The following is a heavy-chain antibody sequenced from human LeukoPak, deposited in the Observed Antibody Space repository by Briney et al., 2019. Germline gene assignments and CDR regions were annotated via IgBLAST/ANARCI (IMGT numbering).Heavy chain of an antibody. V-gene: IGHV4-28*05. CDR3: ARTMSSSHTVYGMDV. Sequence: SDTLSLTCAVSGYSISSSNWWGWIRQPPGKGREWSGYIYYSGSIYYNPSLKSRVTMSVDTSKNQFSLKLSSVTAVDTAVYYCARTMSSSHTVYGMDVWGQGTTVTVSS. D-gene: IGHD2-2*02. CDR2: IYYSGSI. J-gene: IGHJ6*02. CDR1: GYSISSSNW.